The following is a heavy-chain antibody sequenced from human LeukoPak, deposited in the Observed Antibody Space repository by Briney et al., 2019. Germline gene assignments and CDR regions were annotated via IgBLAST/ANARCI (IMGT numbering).Heavy chain of an antibody. D-gene: IGHD6-13*01. CDR1: GGSISSYY. CDR2: IYYSGST. V-gene: IGHV4-59*01. Sequence: SETLSLTCTVSGGSISSYYWSWIRQPPGKGLEWIGYIYYSGSTNYNPSLKSRVTISVDTSKNQFSLKLSSVTAADTAVYYCARDVGIAAAGFSWFDPWGQGTLVTVSS. J-gene: IGHJ5*02. CDR3: ARDVGIAAAGFSWFDP.